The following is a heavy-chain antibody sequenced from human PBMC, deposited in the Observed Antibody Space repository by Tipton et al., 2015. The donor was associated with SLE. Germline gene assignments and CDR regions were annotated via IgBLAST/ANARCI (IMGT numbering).Heavy chain of an antibody. J-gene: IGHJ6*02. V-gene: IGHV3-7*01. CDR3: ARDPDWFGELNYCGMDV. Sequence: SLRLSCAASGFTFSSYWMSWVRQAPGKGLEWVANIKQDGSEKYYVDSVKGRFTISRDNPKNSLYLQMNSMRAEDTAVYYCARDPDWFGELNYCGMDVWGQWTTVTVSS. CDR2: IKQDGSEK. CDR1: GFTFSSYW. D-gene: IGHD3-10*01.